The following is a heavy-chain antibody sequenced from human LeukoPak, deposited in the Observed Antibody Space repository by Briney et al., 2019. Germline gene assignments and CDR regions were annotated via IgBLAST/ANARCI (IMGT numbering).Heavy chain of an antibody. Sequence: PSETLSLTCAVSGGSISSYYWSWIRQPPGKGLEWIGYIYYSGSTNYNPSLKSRVTISVDTSKNQFSLKLSSVTAADTAVYCCARVSGSMVRGVTPPFDPWGQGTLVTVSS. CDR1: GGSISSYY. CDR3: ARVSGSMVRGVTPPFDP. V-gene: IGHV4-59*12. D-gene: IGHD3-10*01. J-gene: IGHJ5*02. CDR2: IYYSGST.